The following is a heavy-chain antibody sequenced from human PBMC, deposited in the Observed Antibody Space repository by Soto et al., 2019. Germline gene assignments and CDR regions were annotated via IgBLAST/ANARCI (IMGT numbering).Heavy chain of an antibody. V-gene: IGHV1-18*01. J-gene: IGHJ5*02. CDR2: ISAYNGNT. CDR1: GYTFTSYG. D-gene: IGHD3-10*01. Sequence: ASVKVSCKASGYTFTSYGISWVRQAPEQGLEWMGWISAYNGNTNYAQRLQGRVTMTTDTSTSTAYMELRSLRSDDTAVYYCARELWFGETWFDPWGQGTLVTVSS. CDR3: ARELWFGETWFDP.